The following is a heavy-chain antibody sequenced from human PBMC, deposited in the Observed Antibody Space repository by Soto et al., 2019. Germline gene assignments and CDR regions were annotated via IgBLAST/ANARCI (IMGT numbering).Heavy chain of an antibody. Sequence: GGSLILSCATSGFSFSTYNMNWARQAPGKGLEWVSSINGRSNYKYYTDSVKGRFAIARDNPKNSLYLQMDSLRVEDTAVYYCVREDGVVGSNSAFDYWGQGTLVTVSS. CDR1: GFSFSTYN. CDR2: INGRSNYK. D-gene: IGHD1-26*01. V-gene: IGHV3-21*01. CDR3: VREDGVVGSNSAFDY. J-gene: IGHJ4*02.